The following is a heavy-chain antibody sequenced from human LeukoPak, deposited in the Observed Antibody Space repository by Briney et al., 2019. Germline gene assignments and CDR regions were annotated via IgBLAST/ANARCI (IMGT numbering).Heavy chain of an antibody. CDR2: ISPSGGIT. Sequence: GGSLRLSCAASGFTFSSHGMNWVRQAPGKGLEWVSGISPSGGITYYTDSVKGRFTISRDNSKNTLYLQMNSLRAEDTAVYYCATRGGIVVVPAANAKSRAFDIWGQGTMVTVSS. V-gene: IGHV3-23*01. D-gene: IGHD2-2*01. CDR3: ATRGGIVVVPAANAKSRAFDI. J-gene: IGHJ3*02. CDR1: GFTFSSHG.